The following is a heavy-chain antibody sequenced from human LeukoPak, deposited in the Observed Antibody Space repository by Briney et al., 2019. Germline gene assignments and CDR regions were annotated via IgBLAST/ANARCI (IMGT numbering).Heavy chain of an antibody. J-gene: IGHJ4*02. Sequence: PGGSLRLSCAASGFTFSSYWMHWVRQAPGKGLVWVSGINSDGSSTSYADSVKGRFTISRDNVKNTLYLQMNSLRAEDTAVYYCARDWNPTIDYWGQGTLVTVSS. CDR2: INSDGSST. D-gene: IGHD1-1*01. V-gene: IGHV3-74*01. CDR1: GFTFSSYW. CDR3: ARDWNPTIDY.